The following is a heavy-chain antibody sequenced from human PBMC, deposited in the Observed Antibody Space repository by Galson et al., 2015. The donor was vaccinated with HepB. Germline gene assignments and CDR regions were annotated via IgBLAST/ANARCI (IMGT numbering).Heavy chain of an antibody. D-gene: IGHD6-13*01. CDR2: IYYRGST. J-gene: IGHJ4*02. CDR1: GGSVSSGSYY. Sequence: ETLSLTCTVSGGSVSSGSYYWSWIRQPPGKGLEWIGYIYYRGSTNYNPTLKSRVTISVDTSKNQFSLKLSSVTAADTAVYYCARLKYSSSWNYFDYWGQGTLVTVSS. CDR3: ARLKYSSSWNYFDY. V-gene: IGHV4-61*01.